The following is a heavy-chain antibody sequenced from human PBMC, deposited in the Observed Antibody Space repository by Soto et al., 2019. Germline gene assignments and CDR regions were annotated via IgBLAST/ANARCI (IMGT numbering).Heavy chain of an antibody. CDR1: GFTFNIFG. J-gene: IGHJ3*02. V-gene: IGHV3-23*01. CDR2: ISGSGAST. Sequence: EVQLLESGGGLVQPGGSLRLSCEASGFTFNIFGLNWVRQAPGKGLEWVSAISGSGASTYYADSVKGRFSISRDNSKNTLFLQMTSLRTEDTAIYYCGKGDRGDRLGELWPQDDGIAIWGQGTMVTVSS. D-gene: IGHD3-10*01. CDR3: GKGDRGDRLGELWPQDDGIAI.